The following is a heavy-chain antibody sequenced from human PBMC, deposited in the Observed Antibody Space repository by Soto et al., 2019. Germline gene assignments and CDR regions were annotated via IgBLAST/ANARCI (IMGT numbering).Heavy chain of an antibody. CDR3: ARDYSSSSFDY. V-gene: IGHV4-34*01. Sequence: SETLSLTCAVYGGSFSGYFWSWIRQPPGKGLEWIGEINHSGSTNYNPSLKSRVTISVDTSKNQFSLKLSSVTAADTAVYYCARDYSSSSFDYWGQGTLVTVSS. CDR2: INHSGST. CDR1: GGSFSGYF. J-gene: IGHJ4*02. D-gene: IGHD6-13*01.